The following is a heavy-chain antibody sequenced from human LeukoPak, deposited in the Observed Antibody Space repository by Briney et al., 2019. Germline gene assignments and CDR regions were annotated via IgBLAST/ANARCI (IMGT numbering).Heavy chain of an antibody. D-gene: IGHD4-17*01. CDR1: GYSFTSYW. Sequence: GESLKISCKGSGYSFTSYWIGWVRQMPGKGLEWMGIIYPGDSDTRYSPSFQGQVTISADKSISTAYLQWSSLKASDTAMYYCARPPTYDYGDGGTFDAFDIWGQGTMVTVSS. V-gene: IGHV5-51*01. J-gene: IGHJ3*02. CDR2: IYPGDSDT. CDR3: ARPPTYDYGDGGTFDAFDI.